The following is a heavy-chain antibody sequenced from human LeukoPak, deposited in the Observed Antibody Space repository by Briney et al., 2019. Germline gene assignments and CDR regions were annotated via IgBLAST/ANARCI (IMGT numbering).Heavy chain of an antibody. D-gene: IGHD3-16*02. CDR3: ARESYDYVWGSYRYTPLYYFDY. V-gene: IGHV3-53*01. J-gene: IGHJ4*02. CDR1: GFTVSSNS. Sequence: GGSLRLSCTVSGFTVSSNSMSWVRQAPGKGLEWVSFIYSDNTHYSDSVKGRFTISRDNSKNTLYLQMNSLRAEDTAVYYCARESYDYVWGSYRYTPLYYFDYWGQGTLVTVSS. CDR2: IYSDNT.